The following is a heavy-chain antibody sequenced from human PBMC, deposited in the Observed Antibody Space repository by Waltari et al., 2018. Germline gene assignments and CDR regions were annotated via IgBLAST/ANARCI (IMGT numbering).Heavy chain of an antibody. J-gene: IGHJ3*02. CDR1: GGSISSSNW. CDR2: IYHSGST. D-gene: IGHD2-2*01. CDR3: ARVPGGGYCSSTSCYRGAFDI. V-gene: IGHV4-4*02. Sequence: QVQLQESGPGLVKPSGTLSLTCAVSGGSISSSNWWSWVRQPPGKGLEWIGEIYHSGSTNYNPSLKSRVTISVDKSKNQFSLKLSSVTAADTAVYYCARVPGGGYCSSTSCYRGAFDIWGQGTMVTVSS.